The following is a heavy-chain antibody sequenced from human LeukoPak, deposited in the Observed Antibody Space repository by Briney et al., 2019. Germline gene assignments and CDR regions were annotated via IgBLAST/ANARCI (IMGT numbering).Heavy chain of an antibody. V-gene: IGHV3-48*03. Sequence: PGGSLRLSCAASGFTFSSFEMNWVRQVPGKGLEWVSYIGRGGIDLYYADSVKGRFTVSRDNAKNSLFLQMNSLRAEDTAVYYCARSTSQYSSLSRWGQGTLVTVSS. CDR2: IGRGGIDL. J-gene: IGHJ4*02. D-gene: IGHD6-6*01. CDR1: GFTFSSFE. CDR3: ARSTSQYSSLSR.